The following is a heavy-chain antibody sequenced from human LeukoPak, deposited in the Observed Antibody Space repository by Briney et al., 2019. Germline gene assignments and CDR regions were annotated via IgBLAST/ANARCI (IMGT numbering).Heavy chain of an antibody. Sequence: GASVKVSCKASGYTFTGYYMHWVRQAPGQGLEWMGWINPNSGGTNYAQKFQGRVTMTRDTSTSTAYMELSRLRSDDTAVYYCARDVRILYPDWFDPWGQGTLVTVSS. J-gene: IGHJ5*02. CDR1: GYTFTGYY. V-gene: IGHV1-2*02. CDR2: INPNSGGT. D-gene: IGHD2/OR15-2a*01. CDR3: ARDVRILYPDWFDP.